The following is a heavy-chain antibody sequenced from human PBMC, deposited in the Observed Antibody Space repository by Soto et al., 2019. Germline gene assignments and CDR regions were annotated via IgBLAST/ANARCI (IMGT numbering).Heavy chain of an antibody. CDR3: GKASTYPLDGVDV. J-gene: IGHJ6*02. CDR1: GFTFGTYW. V-gene: IGHV3-7*03. Sequence: GGSLRLSCAASGFTFGTYWMSWVRQAPGKGLEWLATIKFDASEKKYVDSVKGRFTVSRDNARNSLYLQMNSLRAEDTAIYYCGKASTYPLDGVDVWGQGTTVTVSS. CDR2: IKFDASEK. D-gene: IGHD3-16*01.